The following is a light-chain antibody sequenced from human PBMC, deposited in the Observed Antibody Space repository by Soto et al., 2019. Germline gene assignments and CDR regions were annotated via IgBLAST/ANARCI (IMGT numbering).Light chain of an antibody. CDR1: QSVSSSY. CDR3: QQYGSSPRT. V-gene: IGKV3-20*01. J-gene: IGKJ1*01. Sequence: EIGLTKSPAILSLSQGERATLSCRASQSVSSSYLAWYQQKPGQAPRLLIYGASSRATGIPDRFSGSGSGTDFTLTISRLEPEDFAVYDCQQYGSSPRTFGQVTKVEIK. CDR2: GAS.